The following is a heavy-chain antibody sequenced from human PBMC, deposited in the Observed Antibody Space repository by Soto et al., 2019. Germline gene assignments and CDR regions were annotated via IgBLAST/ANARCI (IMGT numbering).Heavy chain of an antibody. J-gene: IGHJ6*02. CDR3: ARPATFYYYGMDV. CDR2: IYSGGST. CDR1: GFTVSSNY. D-gene: IGHD2-15*01. Sequence: EVQLVETGGGLIQPGGSLRLSCAASGFTVSSNYMSWVRQAPGKGLEWVSVIYSGGSTYYADSVKGRFTISRDNSKNTLYLQMNSLRAEDTAVYYCARPATFYYYGMDVWGQGTTVTVSS. V-gene: IGHV3-53*02.